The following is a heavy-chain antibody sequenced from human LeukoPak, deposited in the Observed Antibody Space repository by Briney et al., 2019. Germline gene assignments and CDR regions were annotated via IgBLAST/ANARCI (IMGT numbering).Heavy chain of an antibody. V-gene: IGHV3-23*01. CDR3: AKGAATKPFDC. J-gene: IGHJ4*02. CDR1: GFTFSSYA. Sequence: PGGSLRLSCAASGFTFSSYAMSWVRQAPGKGLEWVSSISGNGDYTYYADSVKGRLTISRDNSKNTLYVQVNSLRAEDTAVYYCAKGAATKPFDCWGQGTLVTVSS. D-gene: IGHD1-7*01. CDR2: ISGNGDYT.